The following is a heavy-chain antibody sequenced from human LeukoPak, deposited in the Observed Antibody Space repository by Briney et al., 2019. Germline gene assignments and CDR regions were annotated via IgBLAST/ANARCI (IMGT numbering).Heavy chain of an antibody. CDR1: GFTFSSYG. D-gene: IGHD3-3*01. V-gene: IGHV3-30*03. CDR3: ADRGGY. CDR2: ISYDGSNK. Sequence: GGSLRLSCAASGFTFSSYGMHWVRQAPGKGLEWVAVISYDGSNKYYADSVKGRFTISRDNSKNTLYLQMDSLRAEDTAVYYCADRGGYWGQGTLVTVSS. J-gene: IGHJ4*02.